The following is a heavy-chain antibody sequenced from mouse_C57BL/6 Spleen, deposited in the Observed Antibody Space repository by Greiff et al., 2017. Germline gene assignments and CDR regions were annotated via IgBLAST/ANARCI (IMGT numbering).Heavy chain of an antibody. V-gene: IGHV3-6*01. CDR3: ANYYGSSYWYFDD. Sequence: EVQRVESGPGLVKPSQSLSLTCSVTGYSITSGYYWHWIRQFPGNKLEWMGYISYDGSNNYNPSLKNRISITRDTSKNQFCLKLNSVTTEDTATYDCANYYGSSYWYFDDWGTGTTVTVSS. D-gene: IGHD1-1*01. CDR1: GYSITSGYY. J-gene: IGHJ1*03. CDR2: ISYDGSN.